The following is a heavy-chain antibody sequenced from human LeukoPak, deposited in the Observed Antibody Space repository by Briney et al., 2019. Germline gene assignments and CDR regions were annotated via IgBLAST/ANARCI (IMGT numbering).Heavy chain of an antibody. J-gene: IGHJ4*02. V-gene: IGHV3-9*01. CDR3: AKGEDSGYDSYGGYVHPGY. Sequence: GGSLRLSCAASGFTFDDYAMHWVRQAPGKGLEWVSGISWNSGSIGYADSVKGRFTISRDNAKNSLYLQMNSLRAEDTALYYCAKGEDSGYDSYGGYVHPGYWGQGTLVTVSS. CDR1: GFTFDDYA. D-gene: IGHD5-12*01. CDR2: ISWNSGSI.